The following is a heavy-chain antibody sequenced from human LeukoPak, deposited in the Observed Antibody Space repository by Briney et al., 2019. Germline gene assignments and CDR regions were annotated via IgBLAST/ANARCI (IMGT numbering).Heavy chain of an antibody. Sequence: GGSLRLSCAASGFTFSIYGMHWVRQAPGKGLEWVAVIWNDGSNKYYADSVKGRFTIPRDNSKNTLYLQMNSLRAEDTAVYSCARASGPFDYWGQGTLVTVSS. V-gene: IGHV3-33*01. CDR1: GFTFSIYG. CDR3: ARASGPFDY. CDR2: IWNDGSNK. J-gene: IGHJ4*02. D-gene: IGHD3-10*01.